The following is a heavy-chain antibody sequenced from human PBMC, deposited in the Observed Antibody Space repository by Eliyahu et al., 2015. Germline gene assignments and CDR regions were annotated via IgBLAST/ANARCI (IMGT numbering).Heavy chain of an antibody. Sequence: QLVQSGAEVQKPGXSVKVSCKASGYTFLSYDISWVRQAPGQGLEWMGWINPYSGKTDSAQNLQGRVTMTTDTSTNTVYMELRSLRSDDTAVYYCTRVYRVGAFDVWGQGTMVTVSS. CDR2: INPYSGKT. J-gene: IGHJ3*01. CDR3: TRVYRVGAFDV. D-gene: IGHD5-24*01. CDR1: GYTFLSYD. V-gene: IGHV1-18*04.